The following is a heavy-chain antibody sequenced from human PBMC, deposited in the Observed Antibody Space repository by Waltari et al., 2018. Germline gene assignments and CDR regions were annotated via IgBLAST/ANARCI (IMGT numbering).Heavy chain of an antibody. J-gene: IGHJ5*02. CDR2: NVVGSGNT. Sequence: QMQLVQSGPEVKKPGTSVKVSCKASGFTFTSSAVQWVRQARGQRLEWQGWNVVGSGNTNYAKKFQERVTITRDMSTSTAYMELSSLRSEDTAVYYCAALTPYYYGSGNFPRDHNHWGQGTLVTVSS. V-gene: IGHV1-58*01. D-gene: IGHD3-10*01. CDR3: AALTPYYYGSGNFPRDHNH. CDR1: GFTFTSSA.